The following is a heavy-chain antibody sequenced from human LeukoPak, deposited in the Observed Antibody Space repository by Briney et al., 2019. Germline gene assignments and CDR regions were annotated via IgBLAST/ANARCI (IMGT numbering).Heavy chain of an antibody. V-gene: IGHV4-38-2*02. Sequence: SETLSLTCTVSGYSISSGYYWGWIRQPPGKGLEWIGSIYHSGSTYYNPSLKSRVTISVDTSKNQFSLKLSSVTAADTAVYYCARGEIVVVTANLDNWFDPWGQGTLVTVSS. CDR1: GYSISSGYY. J-gene: IGHJ5*02. D-gene: IGHD2-21*02. CDR3: ARGEIVVVTANLDNWFDP. CDR2: IYHSGST.